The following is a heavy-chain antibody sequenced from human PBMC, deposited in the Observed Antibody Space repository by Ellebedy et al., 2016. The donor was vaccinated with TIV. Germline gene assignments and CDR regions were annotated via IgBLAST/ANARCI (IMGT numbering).Heavy chain of an antibody. Sequence: GESLKISCAASGFTFSSYAMSWVRQAPGKGLEWVSAISGSGGSTYYADSVKGRFTISRDNSKNTLYLQMNSLRAEDTAVYYCARDSGGYPDYWGQGTLVTVSS. J-gene: IGHJ4*02. V-gene: IGHV3-23*01. D-gene: IGHD5-12*01. CDR2: ISGSGGST. CDR1: GFTFSSYA. CDR3: ARDSGGYPDY.